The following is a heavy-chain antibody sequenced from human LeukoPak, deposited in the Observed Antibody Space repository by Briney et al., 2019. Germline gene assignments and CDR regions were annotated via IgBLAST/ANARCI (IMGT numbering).Heavy chain of an antibody. Sequence: PGGSLRLSCTASGFTFGDYAMSWFRQAPGKGLEWVGFIRSKAYGGTTEYAASVKGRFTISRDDSKDTLYLQMNSLRTEDTAVYYCTSLRGSSSQYFQYWGQGTLVTVSS. CDR3: TSLRGSSSQYFQY. CDR1: GFTFGDYA. V-gene: IGHV3-49*03. CDR2: IRSKAYGGTT. J-gene: IGHJ1*01. D-gene: IGHD6-13*01.